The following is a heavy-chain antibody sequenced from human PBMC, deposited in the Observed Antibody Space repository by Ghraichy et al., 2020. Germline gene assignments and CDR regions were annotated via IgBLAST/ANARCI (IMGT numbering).Heavy chain of an antibody. CDR1: GFTFTTYW. CDR3: ARGGNYYYTMDV. V-gene: IGHV3-7*03. CDR2: IHQDGGEQ. Sequence: GGSLRLSCAASGFTFTTYWMTWVRQAPGKGLEWVANIHQDGGEQYYVDSVKGRFTISRDNAKNSLYLQMNSLRAEDTAVYFCARGGNYYYTMDVWGQGTTVTVSS. J-gene: IGHJ6*02.